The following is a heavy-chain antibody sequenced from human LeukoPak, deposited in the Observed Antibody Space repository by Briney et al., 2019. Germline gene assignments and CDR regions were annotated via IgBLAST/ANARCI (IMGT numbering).Heavy chain of an antibody. CDR1: GVTFASSD. J-gene: IGHJ6*03. CDR2: IIPIFGSA. CDR3: ARDIGRPEGGYYYMDV. V-gene: IGHV1-69*06. Sequence: ASVKVSCKASGVTFASSDISWVRQAPGQGLEWMGGIIPIFGSAIYAQKFQGRVTITADTSTSTAYMELTSLRSEDTAMYYCARDIGRPEGGYYYMDVWGKGTTVIVSS. D-gene: IGHD1-26*01.